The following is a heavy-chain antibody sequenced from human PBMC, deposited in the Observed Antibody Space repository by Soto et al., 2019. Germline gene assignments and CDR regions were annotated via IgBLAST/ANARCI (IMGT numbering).Heavy chain of an antibody. V-gene: IGHV4-59*08. CDR3: VRQGIDYLHGLVDV. CDR2: VYYTGDT. CDR1: SGPDRSHN. J-gene: IGHJ6*02. D-gene: IGHD4-17*01. Sequence: QVQLQQSGPRLVKPSETLSLTCTVSSGPDRSHNWGWIRQPPGRGLEWIGYVYYTGDTAYNPSLRGRVTISAYTSXNDISLTLNSVTAADTAVYYCVRQGIDYLHGLVDVWGQGTTVSVSS.